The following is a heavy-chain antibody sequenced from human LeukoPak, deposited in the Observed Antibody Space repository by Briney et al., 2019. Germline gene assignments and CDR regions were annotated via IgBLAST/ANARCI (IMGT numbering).Heavy chain of an antibody. V-gene: IGHV3-30*04. CDR2: ISYDGSNK. Sequence: QPGRSLRLSCAASGFTFSSYAMHWVRQAPGKGLEWVAVISYDGSNKYYADSVKGRFTISRDNSKNTLYLQMNSLRAEDTAVYYCARGAKEKGWLRFAYYFDYWGQGTLVTVSS. J-gene: IGHJ4*02. CDR1: GFTFSSYA. CDR3: ARGAKEKGWLRFAYYFDY. D-gene: IGHD5-12*01.